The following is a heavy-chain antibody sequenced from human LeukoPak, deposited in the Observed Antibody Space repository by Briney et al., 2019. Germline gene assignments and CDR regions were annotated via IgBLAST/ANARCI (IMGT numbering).Heavy chain of an antibody. V-gene: IGHV3-11*01. CDR3: AKDRYSYGLNAFDI. J-gene: IGHJ3*02. CDR1: GFTFSDYY. Sequence: GGSLRLSCAASGFTFSDYYMSWIRQAPGKGLEWVSYISSSGSTIYYADSVKGRFTISRDNAKNSLYLQMNSLRAEDTALYYCAKDRYSYGLNAFDIWGQGTMVTVSS. D-gene: IGHD5-18*01. CDR2: ISSSGSTI.